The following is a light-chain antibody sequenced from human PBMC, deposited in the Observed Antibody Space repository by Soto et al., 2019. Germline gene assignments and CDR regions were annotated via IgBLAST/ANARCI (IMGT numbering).Light chain of an antibody. Sequence: EILMTQSPATLSLSPGDRATLSCRASQSVSNNLAWYQQRPGQAPRLLIYGAYTRATGIPARFSGSGSGTEFTLTISSLQSEDFAVYYCQQYNDWPPWTFGQGTKVDIK. CDR2: GAY. J-gene: IGKJ1*01. V-gene: IGKV3-15*01. CDR1: QSVSNN. CDR3: QQYNDWPPWT.